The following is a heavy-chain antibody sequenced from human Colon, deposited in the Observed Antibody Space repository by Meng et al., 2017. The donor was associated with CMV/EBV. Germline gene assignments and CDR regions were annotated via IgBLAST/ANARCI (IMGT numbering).Heavy chain of an antibody. J-gene: IGHJ4*02. D-gene: IGHD5-12*01. CDR2: VSGRGGTT. V-gene: IGHV3-23*01. Sequence: GESLKISCAASGFTFSSYAMTWVRQAPGKGLEWVAGVSGRGGTTNYADSVKGRFTISRDNANNTLYLQLNSLRAEDTGVYYCARDVSGGYTLGNWGQGTLVTVSS. CDR1: GFTFSSYA. CDR3: ARDVSGGYTLGN.